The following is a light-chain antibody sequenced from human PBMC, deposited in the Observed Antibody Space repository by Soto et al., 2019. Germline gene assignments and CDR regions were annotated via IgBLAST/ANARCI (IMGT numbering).Light chain of an antibody. V-gene: IGLV2-14*01. CDR1: SSDVGGYNY. CDR3: SSYTSSSTVV. J-gene: IGLJ2*01. CDR2: EVS. Sequence: QSVLTQPASVSGSPGQSITISCTGTSSDVGGYNYVSWYQQHPGKAPKLMIYEVSNRPSGVSYRFSGSKSGNTASLTISGLQAEDEADDYCSSYTSSSTVVFGGGTKLTVL.